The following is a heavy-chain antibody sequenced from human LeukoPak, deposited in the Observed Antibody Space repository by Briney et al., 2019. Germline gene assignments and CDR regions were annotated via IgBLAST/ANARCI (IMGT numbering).Heavy chain of an antibody. D-gene: IGHD1-26*01. Sequence: TGGSLRLSCAASGFTFSSYAMNWVRQAPGKGLEWVSAVRGSDAGTSYADSVKGRFTISRDNSKNTLYLQMNSLRAEDTAVYYCAKNQGGSYYSGSDYWGQGTLVTVSS. CDR2: VRGSDAGT. V-gene: IGHV3-23*01. J-gene: IGHJ4*02. CDR3: AKNQGGSYYSGSDY. CDR1: GFTFSSYA.